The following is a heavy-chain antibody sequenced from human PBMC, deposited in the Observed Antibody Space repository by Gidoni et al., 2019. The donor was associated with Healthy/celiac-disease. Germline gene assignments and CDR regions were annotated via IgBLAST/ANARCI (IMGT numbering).Heavy chain of an antibody. CDR2: IYYSGST. D-gene: IGHD6-6*01. CDR3: ARLYSSSSGWYFDL. J-gene: IGHJ2*01. CDR1: GGSISSYY. V-gene: IGHV4-59*01. Sequence: QVQLQESGPGLVKPSATLSLTCTVSGGSISSYYWSWIRQPPGKGLEWIWYIYYSGSTNYNPSLKSRVTISVDTSKNQFSLKLSSVTAADTAVYYCARLYSSSSGWYFDLWGRGTLVTVSS.